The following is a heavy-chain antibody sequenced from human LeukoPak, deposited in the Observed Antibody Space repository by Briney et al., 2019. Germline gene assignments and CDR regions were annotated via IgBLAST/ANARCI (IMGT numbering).Heavy chain of an antibody. V-gene: IGHV1-3*01. Sequence: ASVKDSCKASGYTFTSYAMHWVRQAPGQRLEWMGWINAGNGNTKYSQKFQGRVTITRDTSASTAYMELSSLRSEDTAVYYCARSPYGDGAWYFDLWGRGTLVTVSS. J-gene: IGHJ2*01. CDR3: ARSPYGDGAWYFDL. CDR2: INAGNGNT. D-gene: IGHD4-17*01. CDR1: GYTFTSYA.